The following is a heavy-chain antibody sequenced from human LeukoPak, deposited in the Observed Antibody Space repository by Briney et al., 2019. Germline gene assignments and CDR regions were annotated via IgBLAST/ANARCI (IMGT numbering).Heavy chain of an antibody. Sequence: SETLSLTCAVYGGSFSGYYWSWIRQPPGKGLEWIGEINHSGSTNYNPSLKSRVTISVDTSKNQFSLKLSSVTAADTAVYYCARGQPSSSYYFDYWGQGTLVTVSS. V-gene: IGHV4-34*01. CDR3: ARGQPSSSYYFDY. D-gene: IGHD6-6*01. CDR2: INHSGST. J-gene: IGHJ4*02. CDR1: GGSFSGYY.